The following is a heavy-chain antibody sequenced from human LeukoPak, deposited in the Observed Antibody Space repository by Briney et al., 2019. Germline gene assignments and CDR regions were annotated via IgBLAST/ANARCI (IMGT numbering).Heavy chain of an antibody. D-gene: IGHD1-26*01. J-gene: IGHJ3*02. V-gene: IGHV1-69*05. CDR3: ARGDRALVHDAFDI. CDR2: IIPILCTP. Sequence: ASVNVSFNASGGTFSSNSISWVRHAPGQGFELMDGIIPILCTPNYARKFQGRVTITTDESTSTAYMELSRLRSEDTALYYCARGDRALVHDAFDIWGQGTVVTVSS. CDR1: GGTFSSNS.